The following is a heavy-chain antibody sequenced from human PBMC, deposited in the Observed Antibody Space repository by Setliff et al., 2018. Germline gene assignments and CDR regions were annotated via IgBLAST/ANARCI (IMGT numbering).Heavy chain of an antibody. J-gene: IGHJ4*02. Sequence: ASVKVSCKASGYMFKSYGISWVRQAPGQGLEWVGWLSPYTGNTYSAQKFQGRLTLTTDTSTTTAYMELKSLTSADTATYYCARLVRYCTTRTCQRASGDEYFGQGTLVTVSS. CDR2: LSPYTGNT. D-gene: IGHD2-8*01. V-gene: IGHV1-18*01. CDR3: ARLVRYCTTRTCQRASGDEY. CDR1: GYMFKSYG.